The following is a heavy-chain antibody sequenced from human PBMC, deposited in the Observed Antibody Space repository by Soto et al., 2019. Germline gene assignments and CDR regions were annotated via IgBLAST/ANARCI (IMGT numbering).Heavy chain of an antibody. V-gene: IGHV3-23*01. CDR2: ISGSGGST. CDR1: GFTFSSYA. D-gene: IGHD2-15*01. CDR3: AKGHCSGGSCYSGEVY. J-gene: IGHJ4*02. Sequence: EVQLLESGGGLVQPGGSLRLSCAASGFTFSSYAMSWVRQAPGKGLEWVSAISGSGGSTYYADSVKGRFTISRDNSKNTLYLQMNSLIGEDTALYYCAKGHCSGGSCYSGEVYWGQGTLVTVSS.